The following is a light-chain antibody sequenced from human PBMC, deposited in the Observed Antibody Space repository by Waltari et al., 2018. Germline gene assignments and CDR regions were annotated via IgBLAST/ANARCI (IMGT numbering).Light chain of an antibody. CDR1: PSVLYSSNNKNY. Sequence: DIVMTQSPDSLAVSLGQRDTINCKSSPSVLYSSNNKNYLAWYQQKPGQPPKLLIYWASTRESGVPDRFSGSGSGTDFTLTISSLQAEDVAVYYCQQYYSSPLTFGQGTKLEI. V-gene: IGKV4-1*01. CDR3: QQYYSSPLT. CDR2: WAS. J-gene: IGKJ2*01.